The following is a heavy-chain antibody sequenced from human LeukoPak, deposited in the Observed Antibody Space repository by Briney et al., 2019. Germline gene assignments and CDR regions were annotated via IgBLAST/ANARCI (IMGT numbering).Heavy chain of an antibody. CDR3: AGVRAGANRAFDV. D-gene: IGHD4/OR15-4a*01. J-gene: IGHJ3*01. Sequence: GGSLRLSCAASGFTFSSYWMNWVRQAPGKGLVWVSRIASDGSSTTYADSVKGRFSISRDNAKNTLWLQMNSLRADDTAVYYCAGVRAGANRAFDVWGQGTVVAVSS. CDR2: IASDGSST. CDR1: GFTFSSYW. V-gene: IGHV3-74*01.